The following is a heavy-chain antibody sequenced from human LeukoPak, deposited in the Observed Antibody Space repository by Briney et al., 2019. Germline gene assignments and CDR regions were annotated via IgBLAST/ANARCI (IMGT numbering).Heavy chain of an antibody. Sequence: PSETLSLTCTVSGGSVSSSTYYWGWIRQPPGKELEWIGTIYYSGSTYYNPSLKSRVTISVDTSKNQFSLKLSSVTAADTAVYYCARFTGSADYDSSGYYAHDAFDIWGQGTMVTVSS. CDR2: IYYSGST. CDR3: ARFTGSADYDSSGYYAHDAFDI. CDR1: GGSVSSSTYY. D-gene: IGHD3-22*01. V-gene: IGHV4-39*07. J-gene: IGHJ3*02.